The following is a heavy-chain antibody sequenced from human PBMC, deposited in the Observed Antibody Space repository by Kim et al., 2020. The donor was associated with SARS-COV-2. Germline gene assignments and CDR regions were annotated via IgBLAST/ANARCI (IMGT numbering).Heavy chain of an antibody. V-gene: IGHV3-30*18. CDR1: GFTFSSYG. Sequence: GGSLRLSCAASGFTFSSYGMHWVRQAPGKGLEWVAVISYDGSNKYYADSVKGRFTISRDNSKNTLYLQMNSLRAEDTAVYYCAKSSTYYYDSSGYLYFDYSGQGTLVPVSS. J-gene: IGHJ4*02. CDR2: ISYDGSNK. D-gene: IGHD3-22*01. CDR3: AKSSTYYYDSSGYLYFDY.